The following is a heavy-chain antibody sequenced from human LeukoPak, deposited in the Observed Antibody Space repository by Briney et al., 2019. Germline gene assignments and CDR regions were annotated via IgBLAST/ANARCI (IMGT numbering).Heavy chain of an antibody. Sequence: TSETLSLTCTVSGGSITSSSYYWGWSRQPPGKGLEWIGTFYYSGNTYYSPSLKSRVTISVDTSKNQFSLKLSSVTAADTAVYYCARRPFSGWVGFDYWGQGALVTVSS. V-gene: IGHV4-39*01. J-gene: IGHJ4*02. CDR1: GGSITSSSYY. CDR2: FYYSGNT. D-gene: IGHD6-25*01. CDR3: ARRPFSGWVGFDY.